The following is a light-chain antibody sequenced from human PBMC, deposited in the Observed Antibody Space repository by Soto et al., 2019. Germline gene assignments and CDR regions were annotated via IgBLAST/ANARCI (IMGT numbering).Light chain of an antibody. CDR2: AAS. J-gene: IGKJ4*01. V-gene: IGKV3-15*01. Sequence: EIVLTQSPATLSLSPGERATLSCRASQSVTSTYVAWYQQKPGQAPRLLIYAASTRATGVPGRFSGSGSGTEFTLTISSLQSEDFAVYYCQQYNHWPLTFGGGTKVDI. CDR3: QQYNHWPLT. CDR1: QSVTST.